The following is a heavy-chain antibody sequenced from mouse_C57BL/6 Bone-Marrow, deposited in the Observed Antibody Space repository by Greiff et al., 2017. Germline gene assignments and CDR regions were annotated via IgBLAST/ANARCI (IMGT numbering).Heavy chain of an antibody. CDR2: IDPENGDT. Sequence: EVQLQQSGAELVRPGASVKLSCTASGFNIKDDYMHWVKQRPEQGLEWIGWIDPENGDTEYASKFQGKATITADTSSNTAYLQHSSLTSEDAAVYYCTTGDCDYWGQGTTLTVSS. CDR3: TTGDCDY. J-gene: IGHJ2*01. D-gene: IGHD1-1*02. CDR1: GFNIKDDY. V-gene: IGHV14-4*01.